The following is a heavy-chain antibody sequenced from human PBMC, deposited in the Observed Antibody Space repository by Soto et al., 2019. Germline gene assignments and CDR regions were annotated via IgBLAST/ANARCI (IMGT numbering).Heavy chain of an antibody. CDR3: ATSNWFDP. CDR1: GGSISSRGYY. Sequence: QLQLQESGPGLVKPSETLSLTCTVSGGSISSRGYYWGWIRQPPGKGLEWIGTIYYSGSTYYNPSRKSRVTTSVDTSKPQFSLKLISVTAAATAVYYCATSNWFDPWGQGTLVTVSS. J-gene: IGHJ5*02. CDR2: IYYSGST. V-gene: IGHV4-39*01.